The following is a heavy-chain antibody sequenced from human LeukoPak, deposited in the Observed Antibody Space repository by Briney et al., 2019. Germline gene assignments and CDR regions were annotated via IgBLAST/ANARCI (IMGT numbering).Heavy chain of an antibody. CDR2: IKSDGSIT. Sequence: GGSLRLSCAASGFTFSNYWMHWVRQAPGKGLVWVSRIKSDGSITNYADSVKGRFTISRDNAKHTLYLKMNSLRAEDTAVYYCARRRAVGGFDPWGQGTLVTVSS. J-gene: IGHJ5*02. V-gene: IGHV3-74*01. D-gene: IGHD1-26*01. CDR1: GFTFSNYW. CDR3: ARRRAVGGFDP.